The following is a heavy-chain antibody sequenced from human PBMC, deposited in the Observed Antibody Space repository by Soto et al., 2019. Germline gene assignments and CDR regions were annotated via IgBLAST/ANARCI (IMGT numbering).Heavy chain of an antibody. V-gene: IGHV5-51*01. Sequence: GESLKISCKDSGYDFTTYWIGWVRQMPGKGLEWMGIIFPGDSDTRYSPSFQGRFTISRDNSKNTLYLQMNSLRAEDTAVYYCAKVYYDSSGYHLSLDYWGQGTLVTVSS. CDR2: IFPGDSDT. CDR1: GYDFTTYW. CDR3: AKVYYDSSGYHLSLDY. D-gene: IGHD3-22*01. J-gene: IGHJ4*02.